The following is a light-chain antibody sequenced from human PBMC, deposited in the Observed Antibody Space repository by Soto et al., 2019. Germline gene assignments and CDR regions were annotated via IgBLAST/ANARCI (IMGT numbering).Light chain of an antibody. V-gene: IGLV2-14*03. CDR3: NSFTTTNTYV. Sequence: QSVLTQPASVSGSPGQSITISCTGASNEVGGFDHVSWYQQHPGKVPRLLIYDVSSLPSGFFDRFSGSKSGNTASLTISGLQAEDEADYYCNSFTTTNTYVFGTGTKVTV. CDR1: SNEVGGFDH. CDR2: DVS. J-gene: IGLJ1*01.